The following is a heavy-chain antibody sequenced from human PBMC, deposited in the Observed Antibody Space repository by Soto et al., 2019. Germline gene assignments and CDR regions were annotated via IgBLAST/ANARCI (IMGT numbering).Heavy chain of an antibody. J-gene: IGHJ4*02. D-gene: IGHD1-26*01. CDR2: INHSGST. Sequence: QVQLQQWGAGLLKPSETPSLTCAVYGGSFSGYYWSWIRQPPGKGLEWIGEINHSGSTNYNPSLKRRVTISVDTSKNQFSLKLSSVTAAATAVYYCARGRWSGSYNYWGQGTLVTVSS. V-gene: IGHV4-34*01. CDR3: ARGRWSGSYNY. CDR1: GGSFSGYY.